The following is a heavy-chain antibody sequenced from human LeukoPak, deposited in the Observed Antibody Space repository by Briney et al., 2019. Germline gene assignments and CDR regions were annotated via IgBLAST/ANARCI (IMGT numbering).Heavy chain of an antibody. CDR3: ARDPGVVAFHYFDF. V-gene: IGHV3-23*01. D-gene: IGHD3-3*01. Sequence: GESLKISCVASGFPFSSHAMAWVRQAPGKGLEWVSAIGGRGGSTYYADAVKGRFTFSRDNSKNTLYLQMNSLRAEDTALYYCARDPGVVAFHYFDFWGQGTLVTVSS. CDR2: IGGRGGST. J-gene: IGHJ4*02. CDR1: GFPFSSHA.